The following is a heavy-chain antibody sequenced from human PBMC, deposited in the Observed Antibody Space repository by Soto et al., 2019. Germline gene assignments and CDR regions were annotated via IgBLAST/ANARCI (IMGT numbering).Heavy chain of an antibody. CDR3: ARRPRYSNYVDY. V-gene: IGHV2-5*01. CDR1: GFSLSTSGVG. CDR2: IYWNDDK. D-gene: IGHD4-4*01. Sequence: QITLKESGPTLVKPTQTLTLTCTFSGFSLSTSGVGVGWIRQPPGKALEWLALIYWNDDKRYSPSLKSRLTIAKDTSKNQVVLNMTNMDPVYTATYFCARRPRYSNYVDYWGQGTLVTVSS. J-gene: IGHJ4*02.